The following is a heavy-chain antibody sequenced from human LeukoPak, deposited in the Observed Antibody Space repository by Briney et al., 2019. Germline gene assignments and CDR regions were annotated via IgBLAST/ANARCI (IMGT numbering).Heavy chain of an antibody. CDR2: IYTSGST. CDR3: ARGLDGTDSSSSVDWIDY. D-gene: IGHD6-6*01. J-gene: IGHJ4*02. CDR1: GGSISSGSYY. Sequence: PSETLSLTCTVSGGSISSGSYYWSWIRQPAGKGLEWIGRIYTSGSTNYNPSLKSRVTISVDTSKNQFSLKLSSVTAADTAVYYCARGLDGTDSSSSVDWIDYWGQGTLVTVSS. V-gene: IGHV4-61*02.